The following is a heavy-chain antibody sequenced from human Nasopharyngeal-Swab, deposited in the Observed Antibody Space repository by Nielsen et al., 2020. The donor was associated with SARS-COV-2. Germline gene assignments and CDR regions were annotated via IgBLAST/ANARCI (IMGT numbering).Heavy chain of an antibody. Sequence: ASVKVSCKAPGYTFTSYAMNWVRKAPAHVLEWMRCTNPNTGNPTYAQGFTGRFVFSLDNSVSTAYLQISSLKAEDTAVYYCAREEGITIYGVPIRFGYYGMDVWGQGTTVTVSS. CDR2: TNPNTGNP. CDR3: AREEGITIYGVPIRFGYYGMDV. J-gene: IGHJ6*02. V-gene: IGHV7-4-1*02. CDR1: GYTFTSYA. D-gene: IGHD3-3*01.